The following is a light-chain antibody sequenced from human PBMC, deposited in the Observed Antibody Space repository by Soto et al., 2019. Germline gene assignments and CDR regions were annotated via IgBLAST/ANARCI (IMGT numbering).Light chain of an antibody. CDR3: HQYNSPPWA. CDR1: QSVSSSY. Sequence: EFVLTQSPGTLSLSPGDRATLSCRASQSVSSSYLAWYQQKPSQAPRLLIYGASSRATGIPDRFSGSGSGTDFTLTISRLEPADFAVYYCHQYNSPPWAFGQGTKVEIK. J-gene: IGKJ1*01. V-gene: IGKV3-20*01. CDR2: GAS.